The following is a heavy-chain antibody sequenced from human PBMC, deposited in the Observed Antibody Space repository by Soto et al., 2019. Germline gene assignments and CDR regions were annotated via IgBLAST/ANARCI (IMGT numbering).Heavy chain of an antibody. Sequence: QLQLQESGPGLVKPSETLSLTCTVSGGSISSSSYYWGWIRQPPGKGLEWIGSIYYSGSTYYNPSLKSRVTISVDASKNQFSLKLGSVTAADTAVYYCARRIVVVPAARAYYYYYMDVWGKGTTVTFSS. D-gene: IGHD2-2*01. CDR3: ARRIVVVPAARAYYYYYMDV. CDR1: GGSISSSSYY. V-gene: IGHV4-39*01. CDR2: IYYSGST. J-gene: IGHJ6*03.